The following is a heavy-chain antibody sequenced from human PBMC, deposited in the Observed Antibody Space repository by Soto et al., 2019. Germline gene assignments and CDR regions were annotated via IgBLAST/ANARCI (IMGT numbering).Heavy chain of an antibody. CDR3: AKDRAFNYFYGMDV. Sequence: QAGGSLRLSCRASGLAFGNYAMNWVRQVPGRGLEWVAGVSTNGRSTYYADSVRGRFTISRDNSKITVYLQMNSLRAEDTAVYYCAKDRAFNYFYGMDVWGQGTTVTVSS. D-gene: IGHD3-10*01. CDR2: VSTNGRST. V-gene: IGHV3-23*01. J-gene: IGHJ6*02. CDR1: GLAFGNYA.